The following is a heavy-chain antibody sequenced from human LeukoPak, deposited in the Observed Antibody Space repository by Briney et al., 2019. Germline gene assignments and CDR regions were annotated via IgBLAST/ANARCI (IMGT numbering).Heavy chain of an antibody. J-gene: IGHJ4*02. CDR2: ISGYDGET. CDR3: ARDADGSGTMLDF. V-gene: IGHV1-18*01. D-gene: IGHD3-10*01. Sequence: ASVKVSCKAVGYTFTDYAISWVRQAPGQGLEWMGWISGYDGETKYIEKVQGRVTMTTGTSTRTAYMDLRNLRSDDTAVYYCARDADGSGTMLDFWGQGTQVTVSS. CDR1: GYTFTDYA.